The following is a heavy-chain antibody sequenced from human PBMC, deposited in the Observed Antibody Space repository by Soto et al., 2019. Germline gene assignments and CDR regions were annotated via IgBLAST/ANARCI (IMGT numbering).Heavy chain of an antibody. CDR1: GFSFSAYC. CDR2: ISDDGSTT. D-gene: IGHD1-1*01. Sequence: XASLWLTCEVSGFSFSAYCKHWVRQVPGKGLIWVSRISDDGSTTTYADSVKGRFTISRDNAKNTLYLQMNSLRADDTGLYYCTRGPPVSSTGTGAQWGQRTLVTVSS. V-gene: IGHV3-74*01. J-gene: IGHJ4*02. CDR3: TRGPPVSSTGTGAQ.